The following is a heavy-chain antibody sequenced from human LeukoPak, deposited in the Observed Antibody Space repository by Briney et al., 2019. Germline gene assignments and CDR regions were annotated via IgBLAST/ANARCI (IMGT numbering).Heavy chain of an antibody. CDR3: ARARIAAAGMGFDP. CDR1: GYTFTSYY. D-gene: IGHD6-13*01. Sequence: ASVKVSCKASGYTFTSYYMHWVRQAPGQGLEWMGWINPNSGGTNYAQKFQGRVTMTRDTSISTAYMELSRLRSDDTAVYYCARARIAAAGMGFDPWGQGTLVTVSS. J-gene: IGHJ5*02. CDR2: INPNSGGT. V-gene: IGHV1-2*02.